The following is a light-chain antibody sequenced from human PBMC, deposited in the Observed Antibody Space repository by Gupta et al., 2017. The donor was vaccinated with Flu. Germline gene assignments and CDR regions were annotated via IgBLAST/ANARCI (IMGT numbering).Light chain of an antibody. CDR2: KAS. CDR1: QSISSW. J-gene: IGKJ1*01. V-gene: IGKV1-5*03. Sequence: DIQMTQSPSTLSASVGDRVTITCRASQSISSWLAWYQQKPGKAPKILIYKASKEETGVPSRFSGSGSGTEFTLTINSLQPDDFATYYCQQDNSKPATFGQGTKVEIK. CDR3: QQDNSKPAT.